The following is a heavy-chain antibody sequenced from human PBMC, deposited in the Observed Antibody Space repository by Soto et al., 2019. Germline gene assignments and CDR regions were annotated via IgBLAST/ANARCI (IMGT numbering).Heavy chain of an antibody. J-gene: IGHJ6*02. Sequence: SETLSLTCAVYGGSFSGYYWSWIRQPPGKGLEWIGEINHSGSTNYNPSLKSRVTISVDTSKNQFSLKLSSVTAADTAVYYCARGPSGVVNYYYYGMDVWGQGTTVTVSS. CDR1: GGSFSGYY. V-gene: IGHV4-34*01. D-gene: IGHD3-3*01. CDR2: INHSGST. CDR3: ARGPSGVVNYYYYGMDV.